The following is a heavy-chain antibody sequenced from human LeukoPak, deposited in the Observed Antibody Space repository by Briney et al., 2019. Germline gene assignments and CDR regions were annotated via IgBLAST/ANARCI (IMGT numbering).Heavy chain of an antibody. Sequence: PGGSLRLSCAASGFTFSSYEMNWVRQAPGKGLEWVSYISSSGSTIYYADSVKGRFAISRDNAKNSLYLQMNSLRAEDTAVYYCAKVGIAVAGTPYYFDYWGQGTLVTVSS. CDR1: GFTFSSYE. CDR2: ISSSGSTI. V-gene: IGHV3-48*03. CDR3: AKVGIAVAGTPYYFDY. D-gene: IGHD6-19*01. J-gene: IGHJ4*02.